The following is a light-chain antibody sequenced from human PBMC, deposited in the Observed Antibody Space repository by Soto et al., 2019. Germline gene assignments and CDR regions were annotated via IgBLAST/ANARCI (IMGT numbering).Light chain of an antibody. CDR1: SSDVGGYHL. CDR3: CSYAGSSTV. CDR2: EGS. V-gene: IGLV2-23*01. Sequence: QSALTQPASVSGSPGQSITISCTGTSSDVGGYHLVSWYQQHPGKAPKLMIYEGSKRPSGVSDRFSGSKSDNRASLTISGLQAEDEADYYCCSYAGSSTVFGGGTQLTVL. J-gene: IGLJ2*01.